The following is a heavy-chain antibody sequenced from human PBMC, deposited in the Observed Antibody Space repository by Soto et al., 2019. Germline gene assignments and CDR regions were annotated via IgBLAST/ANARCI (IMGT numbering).Heavy chain of an antibody. CDR1: GGTFSSYT. D-gene: IGHD5-12*01. Sequence: QVQLVQSGAEVKKPGSSVTVSCKASGGTFSSYTISWVRQAPGHGLGWLGGIIPILGTANYAQKFQGRVTITADESTSTAYMELSSLRSEDTAVYYCARGNHRWLQLWYFDLWGRGTLVTVSS. CDR3: ARGNHRWLQLWYFDL. V-gene: IGHV1-69*16. CDR2: IIPILGTA. J-gene: IGHJ2*01.